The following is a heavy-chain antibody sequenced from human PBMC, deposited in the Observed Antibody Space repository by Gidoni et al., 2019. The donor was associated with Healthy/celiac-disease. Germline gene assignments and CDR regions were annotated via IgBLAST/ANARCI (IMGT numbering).Heavy chain of an antibody. J-gene: IGHJ3*02. CDR1: GFTFSSYA. Sequence: EVQLLESGGGLVQPGGSLRLSCAASGFTFSSYAMSWVRQAPGKGLEWVSAISGSGGSTYYADSVKGRFTISRDNSKNTLYLQMNSLRAEDTAVYYCAKSTGIAVAGTRDAFDIWGQGTMVTVSS. CDR3: AKSTGIAVAGTRDAFDI. V-gene: IGHV3-23*01. D-gene: IGHD6-19*01. CDR2: ISGSGGST.